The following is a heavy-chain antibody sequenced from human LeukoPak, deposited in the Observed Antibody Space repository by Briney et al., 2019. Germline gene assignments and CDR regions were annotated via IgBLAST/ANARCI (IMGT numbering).Heavy chain of an antibody. V-gene: IGHV3-7*01. J-gene: IGHJ4*02. CDR2: IKQDGSEK. CDR1: GFTVSSNY. Sequence: GGSLRLSCAASGFTVSSNYMSWVRQVPGKGLEWVAHIKQDGSEKYYVDSVKGRFTISRDNAKNSLYLQMNSLRAEDTAVYYCARGRSIYCSGGSCKNFDYWGQGTLVTVSS. CDR3: ARGRSIYCSGGSCKNFDY. D-gene: IGHD2-15*01.